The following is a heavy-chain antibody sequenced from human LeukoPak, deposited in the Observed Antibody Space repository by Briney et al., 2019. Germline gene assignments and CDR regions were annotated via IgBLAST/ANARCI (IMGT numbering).Heavy chain of an antibody. Sequence: PSETLSLTCTVSGGSIRSYYWTWIRQAPGKGLEWIGYIYYSGSTYYNPSLKSRVTISVDTSKNQFSLKLSSVTAADTAVYYCARYYYDSSGYPRSFDYWGQGTLVTVSS. CDR2: IYYSGST. CDR1: GGSIRSYY. V-gene: IGHV4-59*12. CDR3: ARYYYDSSGYPRSFDY. D-gene: IGHD3-22*01. J-gene: IGHJ4*02.